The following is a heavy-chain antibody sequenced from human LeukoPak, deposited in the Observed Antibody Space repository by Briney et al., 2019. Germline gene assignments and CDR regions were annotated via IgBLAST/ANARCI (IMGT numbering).Heavy chain of an antibody. V-gene: IGHV3-53*01. D-gene: IGHD3-22*01. J-gene: IGHJ4*02. Sequence: GGSLRLSCAASGFTFSSYWMSWVRQAPGKGLEWVSVIYSGGSTYYADSVKGRFTISRDNSKNTLYLQMNSLRAEDTAVYYCARRYYYDSREEWGQGTLVTVSS. CDR2: IYSGGST. CDR3: ARRYYYDSREE. CDR1: GFTFSSYW.